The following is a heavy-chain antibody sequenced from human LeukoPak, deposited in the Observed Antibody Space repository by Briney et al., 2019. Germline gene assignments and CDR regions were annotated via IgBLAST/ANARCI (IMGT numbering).Heavy chain of an antibody. D-gene: IGHD3-22*01. V-gene: IGHV3-23*01. CDR2: ISGSGGST. CDR3: AKWGYYYDRSGYSDTVDY. CDR1: GFTFSNYA. Sequence: GGSLRLSCAASGFTFSNYAMSWVRQAPGKGLEWVSAISGSGGSTYYADSVKGRFTISRDNSKNTLYLQMNSLRAEDTAVYYCAKWGYYYDRSGYSDTVDYWGQGTLVTVSS. J-gene: IGHJ4*02.